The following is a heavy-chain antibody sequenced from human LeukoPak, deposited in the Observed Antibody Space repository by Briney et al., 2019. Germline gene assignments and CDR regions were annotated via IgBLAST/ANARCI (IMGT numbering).Heavy chain of an antibody. J-gene: IGHJ4*02. CDR1: GFTFSSYA. CDR2: IGGDGDSDST. V-gene: IGHV3-23*01. CDR3: ARVPGSYYVDFDY. Sequence: GGSLRLSCAASGFTFSSYAMCWVRQGPGKGLEWVSGIGGDGDSDSTYYADSVKGRSTIARDNSKNTVYLQMNTLRAEDTALYYCARVPGSYYVDFDYWGQGALVTVSS. D-gene: IGHD3-10*01.